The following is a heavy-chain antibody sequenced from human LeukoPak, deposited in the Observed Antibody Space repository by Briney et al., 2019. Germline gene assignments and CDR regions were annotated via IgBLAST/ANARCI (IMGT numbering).Heavy chain of an antibody. V-gene: IGHV3-30*04. CDR3: ARVQWFGELLWGGFDY. CDR1: GFTFSSYG. CDR2: LSYDGRYK. Sequence: GGSLRLSCAASGFTFSSYGLHWVRQAPGKGLEWVSVLSYDGRYKHYADSVKGRFTISRDNSKNTLYLQMDSLRTEDTAVYYCARVQWFGELLWGGFDYWGQGTLVTVSS. J-gene: IGHJ4*02. D-gene: IGHD3-10*01.